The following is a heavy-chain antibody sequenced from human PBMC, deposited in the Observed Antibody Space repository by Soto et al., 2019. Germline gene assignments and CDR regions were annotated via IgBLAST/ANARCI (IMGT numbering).Heavy chain of an antibody. CDR3: ARECTFGHRCVDY. CDR1: GFTLSSYL. V-gene: IGHV3-7*01. J-gene: IGHJ4*02. Sequence: GSLRLSCAASGFTLSSYLMSWVRQAPGKGLEWVANIKQDGSEKSYVASVKGRFTVSRDNAKNSLYLQMNSLRAEGTAVYYCARECTFGHRCVDYWGQGTPVTSPQ. CDR2: IKQDGSEK. D-gene: IGHD3-16*01.